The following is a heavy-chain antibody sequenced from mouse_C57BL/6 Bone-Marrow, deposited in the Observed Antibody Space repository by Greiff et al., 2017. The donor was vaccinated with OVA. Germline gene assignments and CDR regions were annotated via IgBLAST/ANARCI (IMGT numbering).Heavy chain of an antibody. CDR2: IYPRSGNT. J-gene: IGHJ4*01. V-gene: IGHV1-81*01. CDR3: ARNDYALYYYAMDY. Sequence: QVQLLQSGAELARPGASVKLSCKASGYTFTSYGISWVKQRTGQGLEWIGEIYPRSGNTYYNEKFKGKATLTADKSSSTAYMELRSLTSEDSAVYFCARNDYALYYYAMDYWGQGTSVTVSS. D-gene: IGHD2-4*01. CDR1: GYTFTSYG.